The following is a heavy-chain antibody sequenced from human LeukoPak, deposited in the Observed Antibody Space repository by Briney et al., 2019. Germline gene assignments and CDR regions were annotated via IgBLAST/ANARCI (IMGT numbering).Heavy chain of an antibody. CDR1: GGSFSGYY. D-gene: IGHD2-2*02. J-gene: IGHJ4*02. CDR3: ARGWPYCSSTSCYTDY. V-gene: IGHV4-34*01. CDR2: INHSGST. Sequence: SETLSLTCAVYGGSFSGYYWSWIRQPPGKGLEWIGEINHSGSTNYNPSLKSRVTISVDTSKNQFSLKLSSVTAADTAVYYCARGWPYCSSTSCYTDYWGQGTLVTVSS.